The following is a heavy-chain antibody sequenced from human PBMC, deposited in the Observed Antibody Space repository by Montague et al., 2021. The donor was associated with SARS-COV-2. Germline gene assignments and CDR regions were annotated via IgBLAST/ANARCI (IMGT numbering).Heavy chain of an antibody. Sequence: SETLSLTCTVSGGSISSGGHYWSWIRQPPGKGLEWIGYIYYNGYTNYNPSLKSRITISVDTSKSQFSLRLSSVTAADTAFYYCASHRGRYNYDDYFNHWGQGTLVSVSS. D-gene: IGHD5-18*01. CDR2: IYYNGYT. J-gene: IGHJ4*02. CDR3: ASHRGRYNYDDYFNH. V-gene: IGHV4-61*08. CDR1: GGSISSGGHY.